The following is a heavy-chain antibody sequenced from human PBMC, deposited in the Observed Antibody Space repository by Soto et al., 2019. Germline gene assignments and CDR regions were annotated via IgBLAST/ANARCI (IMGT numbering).Heavy chain of an antibody. CDR3: AKDRLLTMIVVVTASSLFDY. V-gene: IGHV3-23*01. J-gene: IGHJ4*02. D-gene: IGHD3-22*01. CDR2: ISGSGAGT. CDR1: GFTFGSYA. Sequence: PGGSLRLSCAASGFTFGSYAMSWVRQAPGKGLDWVSGISGSGAGTYYADSVKGRFTISRDNSKNTLYLQMNSLRAEDTAVYYCAKDRLLTMIVVVTASSLFDYWGQGTLVTVSS.